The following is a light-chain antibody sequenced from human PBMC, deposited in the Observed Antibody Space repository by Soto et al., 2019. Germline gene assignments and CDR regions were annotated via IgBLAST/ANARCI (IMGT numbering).Light chain of an antibody. J-gene: IGKJ1*01. CDR3: QQSYSTPRT. CDR2: AAS. Sequence: DIQMTQSPSSLSASVGDRVTITCRASQSISSYLNWYQQKPGKASKLLIYAASSLQSGVPSRFSGNGPGTDFTLTISSLQPEDFATYYCQQSYSTPRTFGQGTKVEIK. CDR1: QSISSY. V-gene: IGKV1-39*01.